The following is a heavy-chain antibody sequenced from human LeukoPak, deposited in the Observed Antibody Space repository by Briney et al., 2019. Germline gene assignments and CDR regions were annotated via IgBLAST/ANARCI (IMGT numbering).Heavy chain of an antibody. V-gene: IGHV3-23*01. CDR2: ISGSGGST. J-gene: IGHJ4*02. D-gene: IGHD3-9*01. CDR3: AKDRLRYFDWLLPFDY. Sequence: PGGSLRLSCAASGFTFSSYAMSWVRQAPGKGLEWVPAISGSGGSTYYADSVKGRFTISRDNSKNTLYLQMNSLRAEDTAVYYCAKDRLRYFDWLLPFDYWGQGTLVTVSS. CDR1: GFTFSSYA.